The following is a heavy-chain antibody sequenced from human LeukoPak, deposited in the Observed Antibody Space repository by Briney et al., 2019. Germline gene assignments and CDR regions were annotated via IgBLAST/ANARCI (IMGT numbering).Heavy chain of an antibody. V-gene: IGHV3-23*05. D-gene: IGHD3-10*01. CDR1: GFTFSTYA. J-gene: IGHJ4*02. CDR2: IDIYATKT. Sequence: GGSLRLSCATSGFTFSTYAMTWVRQGPGKGLEWVSAIDIYATKTNYADSVKGRFTISRDNSKNTLYLQMNSLRGEDTAIYYCARDYKADFWGQGTLVTVSS. CDR3: ARDYKADF.